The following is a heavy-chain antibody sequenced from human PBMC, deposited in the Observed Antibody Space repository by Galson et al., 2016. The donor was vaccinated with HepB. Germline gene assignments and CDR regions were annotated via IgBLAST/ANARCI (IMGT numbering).Heavy chain of an antibody. J-gene: IGHJ3*02. CDR3: ARGLRTAPRSALDI. CDR2: LYSDGHT. D-gene: IGHD5/OR15-5a*01. V-gene: IGHV3-53*01. CDR1: GFTVSNNY. Sequence: SLRLSCAASGFTVSNNYISWVRQSPAKGLERVSVLYSDGHTDYADSVTGRFTMSRDNSKNTVYLQLNSLGAEDTALYYCARGLRTAPRSALDIWGQGTMVTVSS.